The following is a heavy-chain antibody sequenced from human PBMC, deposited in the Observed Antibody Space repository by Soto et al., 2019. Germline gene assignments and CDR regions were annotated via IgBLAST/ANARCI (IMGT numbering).Heavy chain of an antibody. CDR1: GGTFSSYS. D-gene: IGHD1-20*01. Sequence: SVKVSCKASGGTFSSYSISWVLQAPGQGLEWMGGIIPIFGTANYAQKFQGRVTITADESTSTAYMELSSLRSEDTAVYYCARAMSNWNGFDYWGQGTLVTVSS. V-gene: IGHV1-69*13. CDR2: IIPIFGTA. CDR3: ARAMSNWNGFDY. J-gene: IGHJ4*02.